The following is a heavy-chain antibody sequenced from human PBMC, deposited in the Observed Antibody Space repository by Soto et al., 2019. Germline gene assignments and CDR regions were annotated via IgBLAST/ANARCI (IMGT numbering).Heavy chain of an antibody. CDR2: IWYDGSNK. Sequence: QVQLVESGGGVVQPGRSLRLSCAASGFTFSSYGMHWVRQAPGKGLEWVAVIWYDGSNKYYADSVKGRFTISRDNSNNTLYLQLNSLRAEDTAVYYCARDGYCSGGSCYSVPGFDYWGQGTLVTFSS. D-gene: IGHD2-15*01. CDR1: GFTFSSYG. CDR3: ARDGYCSGGSCYSVPGFDY. V-gene: IGHV3-33*01. J-gene: IGHJ4*02.